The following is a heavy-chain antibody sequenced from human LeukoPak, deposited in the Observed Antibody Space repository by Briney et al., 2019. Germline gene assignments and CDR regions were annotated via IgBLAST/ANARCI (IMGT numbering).Heavy chain of an antibody. Sequence: SETLSLTCTVSGYSISSGYYWAWIRQPPGKGLEWIGNIYHSGSTYYNPSLKSRVTISVGTSKNQFSLKLSSVTAADTAVYYCARHVYYGSGSYYNDYYYYYYMDVWGKGTTVTISS. CDR2: IYHSGST. CDR1: GYSISSGYY. CDR3: ARHVYYGSGSYYNDYYYYYYMDV. J-gene: IGHJ6*03. V-gene: IGHV4-38-2*02. D-gene: IGHD3-10*01.